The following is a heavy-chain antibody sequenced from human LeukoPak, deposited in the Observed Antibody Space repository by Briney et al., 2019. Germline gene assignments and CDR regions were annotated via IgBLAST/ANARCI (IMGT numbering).Heavy chain of an antibody. CDR2: TYYRSKWSF. Sequence: SQTLSLTCAISGDNIFTNNVSWHWIRQSPSRGLEWLGRTYYRSKWSFDYAVSVKSRITINADTSKNQFSLQLSSMTPEDTAVYYCARGKYTSFDNWGQGTLVTVSS. V-gene: IGHV6-1*01. CDR1: GDNIFTNNVS. CDR3: ARGKYTSFDN. D-gene: IGHD6-6*01. J-gene: IGHJ4*02.